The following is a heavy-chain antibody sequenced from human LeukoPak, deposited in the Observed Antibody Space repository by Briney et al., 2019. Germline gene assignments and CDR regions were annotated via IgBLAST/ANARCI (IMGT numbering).Heavy chain of an antibody. CDR1: GGTFSSYA. J-gene: IGHJ4*02. Sequence: SVKVSCKASGGTFSSYAISWVRQAPGQGLEWMGGIIPIFGTANYAQKFQGRVTITRDTSASTAYMELSSLRSEDTAVYYCAAGHYDFWSGYYPLDYWGQGTLVTVSS. D-gene: IGHD3-3*01. V-gene: IGHV1-69*05. CDR3: AAGHYDFWSGYYPLDY. CDR2: IIPIFGTA.